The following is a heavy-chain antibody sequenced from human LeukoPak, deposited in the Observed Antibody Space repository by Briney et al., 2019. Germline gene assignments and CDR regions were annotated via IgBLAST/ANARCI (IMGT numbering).Heavy chain of an antibody. CDR1: GGSISSGGYS. J-gene: IGHJ5*02. CDR3: ARAVSGTPRWFDP. D-gene: IGHD1-1*01. Sequence: PSQTLSLTCAVSGGSISSGGYSWSWIRQPPGTGLEWIGYIYHSGSTYYNLSLKSRVTISVDRSKNQFSLKLSSVTAADTAVYYCARAVSGTPRWFDPWGQGTLVTVSS. V-gene: IGHV4-30-2*01. CDR2: IYHSGST.